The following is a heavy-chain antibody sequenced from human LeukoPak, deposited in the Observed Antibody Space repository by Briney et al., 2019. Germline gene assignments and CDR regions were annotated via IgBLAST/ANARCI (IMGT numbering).Heavy chain of an antibody. CDR2: IYASGST. J-gene: IGHJ5*02. D-gene: IGHD1-26*01. V-gene: IGHV4-4*07. CDR1: GGSISDYY. CDR3: ARSYLSGTYYDLFDP. Sequence: SETLSLTCTVSGGSISDYYWNWIRRPAGKGLEWIGRIYASGSTNYNPSLRSRVTISVDKSKNQFSLKLTSATAADTAVYYCARSYLSGTYYDLFDPWGQGTLVTVSS.